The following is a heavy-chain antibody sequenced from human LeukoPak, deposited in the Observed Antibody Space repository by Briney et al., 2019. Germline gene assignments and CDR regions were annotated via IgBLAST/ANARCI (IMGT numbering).Heavy chain of an antibody. V-gene: IGHV1-2*02. J-gene: IGHJ4*02. CDR3: ARGVGANDYFDY. D-gene: IGHD1-26*01. CDR2: INPNSGGT. CDR1: GYTFTGYY. Sequence: ASVKVSCKASGYTFTGYYMHWLRQAPGQGLEWMGWINPNSGGTNYAQKFQGRVTMTRDTSISTAYMELSRLRSDDTAVYYCARGVGANDYFDYWGQGTLVTVSS.